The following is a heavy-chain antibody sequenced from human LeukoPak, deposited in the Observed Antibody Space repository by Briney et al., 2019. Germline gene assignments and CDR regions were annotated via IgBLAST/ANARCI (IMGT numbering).Heavy chain of an antibody. CDR3: ARTEQLVRKANYFDY. V-gene: IGHV1-69*05. D-gene: IGHD6-6*01. CDR1: GGTFSSYA. J-gene: IGHJ4*02. CDR2: IIPIFGTA. Sequence: GASVNVSCKASGGTFSSYAISWVRQAPGQGLEWMGGIIPIFGTANYAQKFQGRVTITTDESTSTAYMELSSLRSEDTAVYYCARTEQLVRKANYFDYWGQGTLVTVSS.